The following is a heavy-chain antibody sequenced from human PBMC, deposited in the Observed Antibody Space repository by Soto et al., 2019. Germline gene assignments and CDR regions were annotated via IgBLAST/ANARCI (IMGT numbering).Heavy chain of an antibody. Sequence: QITLNESGPTQVKPRQTLTLTCTFSGFSLTTSGVGVGWIRQSPGKAPEWLALIYWDDDKRYSPSLKSRLTITKDTSKNGAVLTMADLDPADTATYYCAHRVLRTVFGLVTTTAIYFDFWGQGTPGAVSS. J-gene: IGHJ4*02. V-gene: IGHV2-5*02. CDR1: GFSLTTSGVG. D-gene: IGHD3-3*01. CDR2: IYWDDDK. CDR3: AHRVLRTVFGLVTTTAIYFDF.